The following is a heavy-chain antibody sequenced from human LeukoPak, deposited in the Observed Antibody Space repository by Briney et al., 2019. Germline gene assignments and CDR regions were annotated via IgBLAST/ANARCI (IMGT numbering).Heavy chain of an antibody. CDR2: ISYDGSYE. Sequence: PGGSLRLSCAASRFTFSTYGMHWVRQAPGKGLEWVAVISYDGSYESYADSVKGRFTISRDNSKNTLYLQMNSLRAEDTAVYYCALNPDYYGSGSFDYWGQGTLVTVSS. J-gene: IGHJ4*02. V-gene: IGHV3-30*03. D-gene: IGHD3-10*01. CDR3: ALNPDYYGSGSFDY. CDR1: RFTFSTYG.